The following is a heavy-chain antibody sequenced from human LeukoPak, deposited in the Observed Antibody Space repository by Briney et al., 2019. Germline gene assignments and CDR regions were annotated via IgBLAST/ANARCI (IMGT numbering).Heavy chain of an antibody. Sequence: PSETLSLTCTVSGGSISSYYWSWIRQPPGKGLEWIGYIYYSGSTYYNPSLKSRVTISVDTSKNQFSLKLSSVTAADTAVYYCARPLGAADAFDIWGQGTMVTVSS. D-gene: IGHD1-26*01. CDR1: GGSISSYY. V-gene: IGHV4-59*08. CDR2: IYYSGST. CDR3: ARPLGAADAFDI. J-gene: IGHJ3*02.